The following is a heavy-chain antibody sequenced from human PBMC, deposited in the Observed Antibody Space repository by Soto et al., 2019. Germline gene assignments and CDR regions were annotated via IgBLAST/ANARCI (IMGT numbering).Heavy chain of an antibody. CDR1: GLTFSSYV. V-gene: IGHV3-23*01. J-gene: IGHJ5*02. Sequence: RGSLRLSCAASGLTFSSYVMSWVRQAPGKGLEWVSGISNSGGSTYYADSVKGRFTISRDNSKNTLYLQMDSLRAEDTAVYYCAKGLELGITSRRFNWFDLWGLGTLVTVSS. CDR3: AKGLELGITSRRFNWFDL. D-gene: IGHD6-13*01. CDR2: ISNSGGST.